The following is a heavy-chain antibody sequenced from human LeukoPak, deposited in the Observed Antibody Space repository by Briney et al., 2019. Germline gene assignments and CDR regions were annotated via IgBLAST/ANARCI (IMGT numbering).Heavy chain of an antibody. Sequence: SETLSLTCTVSGGSISSYFWSWIRRPPGKGLEWIGYIYYSGSTNYNPSLKSRVTISVDTSKNQFSLKLSSVTAADTAVYYCASARLGSGLEGAFDIWGQGTMVTVSS. D-gene: IGHD6-25*01. CDR3: ASARLGSGLEGAFDI. CDR1: GGSISSYF. CDR2: IYYSGST. V-gene: IGHV4-59*01. J-gene: IGHJ3*02.